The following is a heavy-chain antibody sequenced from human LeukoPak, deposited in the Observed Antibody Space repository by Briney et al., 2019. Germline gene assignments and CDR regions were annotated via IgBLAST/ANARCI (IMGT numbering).Heavy chain of an antibody. J-gene: IGHJ5*02. CDR2: ISSSSSYI. D-gene: IGHD1-26*01. CDR1: GFTFSSYS. V-gene: IGHV3-21*01. CDR3: ARDNSVGDNAWWFDP. Sequence: GGSLRLSCAAPGFTFSSYSMNWVRQAPGKGLEWVSSISSSSSYIYYADSVKGRFTISRDNAKNSLYLQMNSLRAEDTAVYYCARDNSVGDNAWWFDPWGQGTLVTVSS.